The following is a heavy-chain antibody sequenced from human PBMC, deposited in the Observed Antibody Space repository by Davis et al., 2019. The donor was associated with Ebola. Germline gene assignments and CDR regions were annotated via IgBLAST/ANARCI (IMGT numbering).Heavy chain of an antibody. Sequence: SVTVSCKAVGDTLSSYAMTWVRQAPGQGLEWMGGIIPVFRTANYAQKFQGRVTITADESTRTAYMELNGLKSEDTAVYYCAHLGPQRYCSGGGCHGYLDYWGQGTLVTVSS. V-gene: IGHV1-69*13. D-gene: IGHD2-15*01. CDR3: AHLGPQRYCSGGGCHGYLDY. CDR1: GDTLSSYA. CDR2: IIPVFRTA. J-gene: IGHJ4*02.